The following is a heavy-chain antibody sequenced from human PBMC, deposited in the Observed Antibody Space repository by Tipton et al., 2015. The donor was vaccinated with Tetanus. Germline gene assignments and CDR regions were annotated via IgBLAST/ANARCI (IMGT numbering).Heavy chain of an antibody. Sequence: TLSLTCSVSGGSVSGSSHYWSWIRQPPGKQLEWIGYIYHSGATNYNPSLKSRLTISFGTSKNQFSLNLKSVTAADTAVYYCARANNDLPKKGPFDSWGQGTQVTVSS. CDR3: ARANNDLPKKGPFDS. CDR2: IYHSGAT. J-gene: IGHJ4*02. CDR1: GGSVSGSSHY. V-gene: IGHV4-61*01. D-gene: IGHD3-3*01.